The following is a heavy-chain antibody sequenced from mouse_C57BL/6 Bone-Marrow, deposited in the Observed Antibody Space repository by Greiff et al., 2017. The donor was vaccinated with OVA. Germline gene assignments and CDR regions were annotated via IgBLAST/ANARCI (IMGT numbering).Heavy chain of an antibody. J-gene: IGHJ2*01. Sequence: QVQLQQPGAELVRPGTSVKLSCKASGYTFTNYWMHWVKQRPGQGLEWIGVIAPSDSYINYNQKFKGRATLTVDTSSSTAYMHLSSLTSEDSAVYYCEHYGRRLYLHYWGQGTALTVSS. CDR2: IAPSDSYI. CDR1: GYTFTNYW. D-gene: IGHD1-1*01. V-gene: IGHV1-59*01. CDR3: EHYGRRLYLHY.